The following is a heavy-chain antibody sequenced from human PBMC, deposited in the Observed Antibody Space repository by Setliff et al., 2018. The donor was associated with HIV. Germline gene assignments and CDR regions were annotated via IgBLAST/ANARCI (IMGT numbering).Heavy chain of an antibody. D-gene: IGHD3-3*01. CDR3: ARGFLEWLFWFDP. CDR1: GGSISSGTYY. V-gene: IGHV4-61*01. CDR2: INPSGTT. Sequence: PSETLSLTCTVSGGSISSGTYYWSWIRQPPGKGLEWIAEINPSGTTNYNPSLKSRVTISVDTSKKQFSLKLSSVTAADTAVYYCARGFLEWLFWFDPWGQGTLVTVSS. J-gene: IGHJ5*02.